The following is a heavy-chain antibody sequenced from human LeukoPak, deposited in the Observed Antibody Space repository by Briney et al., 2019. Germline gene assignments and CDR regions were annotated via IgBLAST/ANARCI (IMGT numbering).Heavy chain of an antibody. Sequence: GGSLRLSCAASGFTFSSYWMNWLRQAPGKGLEWVAHIKEDESDEYYVDSVRGRFTASRDNAKNSVNLQMNSLRVEDTAVYYCARWRGRQSEFDYWGQGTLVTVSS. CDR3: ARWRGRQSEFDY. D-gene: IGHD1-1*01. J-gene: IGHJ4*02. CDR1: GFTFSSYW. CDR2: IKEDESDE. V-gene: IGHV3-7*01.